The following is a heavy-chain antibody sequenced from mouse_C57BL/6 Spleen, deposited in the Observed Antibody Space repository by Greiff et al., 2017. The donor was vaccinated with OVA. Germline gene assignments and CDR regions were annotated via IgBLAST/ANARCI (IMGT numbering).Heavy chain of an antibody. CDR3: ARSGLGFDY. CDR1: GYAFSSSW. J-gene: IGHJ2*01. D-gene: IGHD4-1*01. CDR2: IYPGDGDT. V-gene: IGHV1-82*01. Sequence: QVQLQQSGPELVKPGASVKISCKASGYAFSSSWMNWVKQRPGKGLEWIGRIYPGDGDTNYNGKFKGKATLTADKSSSTAYMQLSSLTSEDSAVYFCARSGLGFDYWGQGTTLTVTS.